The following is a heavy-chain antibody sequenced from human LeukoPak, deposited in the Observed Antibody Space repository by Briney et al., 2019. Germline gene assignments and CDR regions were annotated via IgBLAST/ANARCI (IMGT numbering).Heavy chain of an antibody. Sequence: ASVKVSCKASGYTFTSYDINWVRQATGQGLEWMGWMNPNSGNTGYAQKFQGRVTMTRNTSISTAYMELSSLRSEDTAVYYCARGSRLWVTLNTWFDPWGHGTLVTVSS. J-gene: IGHJ5*02. CDR3: ARGSRLWVTLNTWFDP. CDR2: MNPNSGNT. V-gene: IGHV1-8*01. D-gene: IGHD5-18*01. CDR1: GYTFTSYD.